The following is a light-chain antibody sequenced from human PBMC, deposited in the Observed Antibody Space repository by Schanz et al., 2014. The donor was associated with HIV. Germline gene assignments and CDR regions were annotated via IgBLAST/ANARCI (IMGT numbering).Light chain of an antibody. J-gene: IGLJ3*02. CDR3: ATWDDSLSGWV. CDR2: TQD. V-gene: IGLV1-44*01. Sequence: QSVLTQPPSTSGTPGQRVAISCSGSSSNIGTYNVNWYQQLPGTAPRLLIYTQDQRPSGVPDRFSGSKSGTSASLAISGLQSEDEAVYYCATWDDSLSGWVFGGGTKLTVL. CDR1: SSNIGTYN.